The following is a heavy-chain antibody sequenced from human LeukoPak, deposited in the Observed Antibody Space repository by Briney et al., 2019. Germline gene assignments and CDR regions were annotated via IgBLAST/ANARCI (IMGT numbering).Heavy chain of an antibody. CDR2: ISGSGGST. CDR3: AKATTFAVAGTRGGMDV. Sequence: GASLRLSCAASGFTFSSYAMSWVRQAPGKGLEWVSAISGSGGSTYYADSVKGRLTISRDNSKNTLYLQMNSLRAEDTAVYYCAKATTFAVAGTRGGMDVWGQGTTVTVSS. CDR1: GFTFSSYA. V-gene: IGHV3-23*01. D-gene: IGHD6-19*01. J-gene: IGHJ6*02.